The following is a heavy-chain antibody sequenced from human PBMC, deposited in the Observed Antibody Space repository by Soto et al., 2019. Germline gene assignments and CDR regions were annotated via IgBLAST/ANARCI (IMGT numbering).Heavy chain of an antibody. CDR3: ARHLYDFWSGYFSNTAVSGDYYMDV. CDR2: IYYSGST. V-gene: IGHV4-59*08. Sequence: SETLSLTCTVSGGSISSYYWSWIRQPPGKGLEWIGYIYYSGSTNYNPSLKSRVTISVDTSKNQFSLKLSSVTAADTAVYYCARHLYDFWSGYFSNTAVSGDYYMDVWGKGTTVTVSS. J-gene: IGHJ6*03. CDR1: GGSISSYY. D-gene: IGHD3-3*01.